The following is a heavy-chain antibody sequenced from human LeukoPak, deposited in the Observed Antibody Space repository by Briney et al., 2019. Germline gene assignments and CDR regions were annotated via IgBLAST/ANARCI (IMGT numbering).Heavy chain of an antibody. J-gene: IGHJ5*02. CDR1: GFTLSTYW. D-gene: IGHD3-10*01. Sequence: GGSLRLSCEASGFTLSTYWMNWVRQVPGKGLDWVANINPDGSGKRYVDSVKGRFTIDRDNADNSLSLQMNSLRAEDTAVYYCARDGASGSNWFDPWGQGTLVTVSS. CDR3: ARDGASGSNWFDP. V-gene: IGHV3-7*01. CDR2: INPDGSGK.